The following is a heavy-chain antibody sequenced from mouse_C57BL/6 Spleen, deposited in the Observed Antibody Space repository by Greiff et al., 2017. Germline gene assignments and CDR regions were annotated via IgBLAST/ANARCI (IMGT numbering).Heavy chain of an antibody. CDR3: ARGADYDGVYYAMCY. CDR2: IYPGSGST. J-gene: IGHJ4*01. Sequence: QVQLQQPGAELVKPGASVKMSCKASGYTFTSYWITWVKQRPGQGLEWIGDIYPGSGSTNYNEKFKSKATLTVDTSSSAAYMQLSSLTSEDSAVYYCARGADYDGVYYAMCYWGQGNSDTLSP. CDR1: GYTFTSYW. V-gene: IGHV1-55*01. D-gene: IGHD2-4*01.